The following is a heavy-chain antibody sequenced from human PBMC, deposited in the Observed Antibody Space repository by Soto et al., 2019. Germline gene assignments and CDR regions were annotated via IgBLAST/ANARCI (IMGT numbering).Heavy chain of an antibody. CDR1: GGSINYNTFY. J-gene: IGHJ6*04. CDR2: IYYSGTT. Sequence: PSETLSLTCTVSGGSINYNTFYWGWIRQPPGKGLEWIGSIYYSGTTYYNPSLRSRVTISVDTSDNQFSLKLSSVTAADTAVYYCARDRMELWHDRNYYYYYYGMDDWGEGTTVTVAS. CDR3: ARDRMELWHDRNYYYYYYGMDD. D-gene: IGHD1-1*01. V-gene: IGHV4-39*02.